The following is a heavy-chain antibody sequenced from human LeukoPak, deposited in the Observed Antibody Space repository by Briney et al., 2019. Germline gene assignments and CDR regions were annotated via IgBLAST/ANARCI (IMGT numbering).Heavy chain of an antibody. V-gene: IGHV3-23*01. D-gene: IGHD3-10*02. J-gene: IGHJ4*02. Sequence: GGSLRLSCAASGFTFSSYAMSWVRQAPGKGLEWVSAISGSGGSTYYADSVKGRFTISRDNSKNTLYLQMNSLRAEDTAVYYCARDYYGRGVGGYFDYWGQGTLVTVSS. CDR2: ISGSGGST. CDR3: ARDYYGRGVGGYFDY. CDR1: GFTFSSYA.